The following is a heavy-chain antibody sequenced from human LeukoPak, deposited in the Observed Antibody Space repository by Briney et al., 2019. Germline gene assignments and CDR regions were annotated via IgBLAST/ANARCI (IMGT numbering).Heavy chain of an antibody. CDR1: GFTFSTYG. CDR3: AKDVREYSYGLFDY. CDR2: ISYDGSNK. V-gene: IGHV3-30*18. D-gene: IGHD5-18*01. Sequence: GGSLRLSCAASGFTFSTYGMHWVRQAPGKGLEWVAVISYDGSNKYYADSVKGRFTISRDNSKNTLYLQMNSLRAEDTAVYYCAKDVREYSYGLFDYWGQGTWSPSPQ. J-gene: IGHJ4*02.